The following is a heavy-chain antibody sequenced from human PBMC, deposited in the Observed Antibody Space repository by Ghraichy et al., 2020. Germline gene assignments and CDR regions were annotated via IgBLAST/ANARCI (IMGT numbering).Heavy chain of an antibody. J-gene: IGHJ5*02. V-gene: IGHV3-48*02. D-gene: IGHD2-15*01. CDR3: ARERHCSGGSCYGWFDP. CDR2: ISSSSSTI. Sequence: GGSLRLSCAASGFTFSSYSMNWVRQAPGKGLEWVSYISSSSSTIYYADSVKGRFTISRDNAKNSLYLQMNSLRDEDTAVYYCARERHCSGGSCYGWFDPWGQGTLVTVSS. CDR1: GFTFSSYS.